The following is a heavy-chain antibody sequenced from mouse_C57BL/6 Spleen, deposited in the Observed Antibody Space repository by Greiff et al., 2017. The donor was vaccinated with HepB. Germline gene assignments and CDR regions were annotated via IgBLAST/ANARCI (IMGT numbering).Heavy chain of an antibody. Sequence: QVQLQQSGAELVRPGTSVKVSCKASGYAFTNYLIEWVKQRPGQGLEWIGVINPGSGGTNYNEKFKGKATLTADKSSSTAYMQLSSLTSEDSAVYFCARGDYDAEVDYWGQGTSVTVSS. J-gene: IGHJ4*01. CDR2: INPGSGGT. CDR1: GYAFTNYL. CDR3: ARGDYDAEVDY. V-gene: IGHV1-54*01. D-gene: IGHD2-4*01.